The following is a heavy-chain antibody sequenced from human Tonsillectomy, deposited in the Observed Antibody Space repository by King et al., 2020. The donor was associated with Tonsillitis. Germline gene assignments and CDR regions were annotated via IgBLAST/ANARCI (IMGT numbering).Heavy chain of an antibody. CDR3: GRDEVVFKY. CDR2: INPSGGST. V-gene: IGHV1-46*01. J-gene: IGHJ4*02. CDR1: GYTFTSFY. Sequence: QLVQSGSEVKKPGASVRVSCKASGYTFTSFYMHWVRQAPGQGLEWVGIINPSGGSTHYAQKFQGRVTMTTDTSTSTVYMDLSSLTSEDTAVYYCGRDEVVFKYCGQGTLVTVS.